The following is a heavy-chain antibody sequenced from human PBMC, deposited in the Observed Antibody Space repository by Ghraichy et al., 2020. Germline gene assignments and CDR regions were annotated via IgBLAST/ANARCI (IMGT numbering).Heavy chain of an antibody. CDR3: ARVGESQKYWYFDL. CDR2: IIPIFGTA. V-gene: IGHV1-69*13. J-gene: IGHJ2*01. Sequence: SVKVSCKASGGTFSSYAISWVRQAPGQGLEWMGGIIPIFGTANYAQKFQGRVTITADESTSTAYMELSSLRSEDTAVYYCARVGESQKYWYFDLWGRGTLVTVSS. CDR1: GGTFSSYA. D-gene: IGHD3-16*01.